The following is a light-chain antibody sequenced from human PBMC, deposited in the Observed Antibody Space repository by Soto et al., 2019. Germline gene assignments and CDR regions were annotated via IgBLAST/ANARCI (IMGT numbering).Light chain of an antibody. V-gene: IGKV3-15*01. CDR2: EAS. CDR3: HQYNDWPPA. Sequence: IVMTQSPATLSVSPGERATLSCRASQSVSSNVAWYQQKPGQAPRLLIYEASTRATGIPARFSGSGSGTEFTLTISSLQSEDFAVFYCHQYNDWPPAFGQGTKVGIK. J-gene: IGKJ1*01. CDR1: QSVSSN.